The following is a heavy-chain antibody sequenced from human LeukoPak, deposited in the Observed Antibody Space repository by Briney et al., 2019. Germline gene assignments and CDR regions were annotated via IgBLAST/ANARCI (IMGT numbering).Heavy chain of an antibody. Sequence: VASVKVSCKASGYTFTSYAMHWVRQAPGQRLEWMGWINAGNGNTKYSQKFQDRVTISTDTSASTAYMELSSLRSEDTAVYYCATGGRLLYHDYWGQGALVTVSS. J-gene: IGHJ4*02. CDR3: ATGGRLLYHDY. CDR2: INAGNGNT. D-gene: IGHD2-15*01. CDR1: GYTFTSYA. V-gene: IGHV1-3*01.